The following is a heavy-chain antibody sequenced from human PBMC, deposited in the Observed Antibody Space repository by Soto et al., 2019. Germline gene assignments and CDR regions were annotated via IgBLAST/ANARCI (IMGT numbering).Heavy chain of an antibody. J-gene: IGHJ5*02. Sequence: QVQLVQSGAEVKKPGSSVKVSCKASGGTFSSYAISWVRQAPGQGLEWMGGIIPIFGTANYAQKFQGRVTITADESTSTAYMDLSSLRSEDTAVYYCARPHSSGYFRSGGWFDPWGQGTLVTVSS. CDR3: ARPHSSGYFRSGGWFDP. CDR2: IIPIFGTA. V-gene: IGHV1-69*01. D-gene: IGHD3-22*01. CDR1: GGTFSSYA.